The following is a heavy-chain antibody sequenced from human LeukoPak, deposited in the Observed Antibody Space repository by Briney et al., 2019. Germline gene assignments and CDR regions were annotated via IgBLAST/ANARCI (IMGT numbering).Heavy chain of an antibody. CDR2: IIPIFGTA. CDR3: AALLGSYTYYYYMDV. D-gene: IGHD2-21*01. CDR1: GGTFSSYA. J-gene: IGHJ6*03. Sequence: SVKVSCKASGGTFSSYAISWVRQAPGQGLEWMGGIIPIFGTANYAQKFQGRVTITTDESTSTAYMERSSLRSEDTAVYYCAALLGSYTYYYYMDVWGKGTTVTVSS. V-gene: IGHV1-69*05.